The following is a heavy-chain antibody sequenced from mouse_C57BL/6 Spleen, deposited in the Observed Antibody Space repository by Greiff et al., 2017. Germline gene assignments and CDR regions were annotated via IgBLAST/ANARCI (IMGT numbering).Heavy chain of an antibody. CDR1: GFTFTDYY. D-gene: IGHD2-4*01. CDR3: ARYRDYDGSWFAY. J-gene: IGHJ3*01. Sequence: EVQLVESGGGLVQPGGSLSLSCAASGFTFTDYYMSWVRQPPGKALEWLGFIRNKANGYTTEYSASVKGRFTISRDNSQSILYLQMNARRAEDSATYYCARYRDYDGSWFAYWGQGTLVTVSA. CDR2: IRNKANGYTT. V-gene: IGHV7-3*01.